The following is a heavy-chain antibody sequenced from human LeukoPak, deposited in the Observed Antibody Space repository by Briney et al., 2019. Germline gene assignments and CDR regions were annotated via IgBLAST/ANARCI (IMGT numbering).Heavy chain of an antibody. V-gene: IGHV3-11*01. D-gene: IGHD2-15*01. CDR2: ISDSGTTI. Sequence: GGSLRLSCAASGFTFSDYYMSWIRQAPGKGLEWISYISDSGTTIYYADSVKGRFTISRDNAKNSLYLQMNSLRAEDTAVYYCARSPDRYCSGGSCLRFDPWGQGTLVTVSS. J-gene: IGHJ5*02. CDR1: GFTFSDYY. CDR3: ARSPDRYCSGGSCLRFDP.